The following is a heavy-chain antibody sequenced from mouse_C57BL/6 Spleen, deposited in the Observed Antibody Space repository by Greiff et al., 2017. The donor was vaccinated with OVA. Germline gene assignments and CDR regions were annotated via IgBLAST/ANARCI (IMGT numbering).Heavy chain of an antibody. CDR3: TRYASFAY. J-gene: IGHJ3*01. Sequence: VQLQQSGAELVRPGASVKLSCTASGFNINDYYMHWVKQRPEQGLEWIGSIDPEDGDTEYAPKFQGKATMTADTASNTAYLQLSSLTSEDTAVYYCTRYASFAYWGQGTLVTVSA. CDR1: GFNINDYY. V-gene: IGHV14-1*01. CDR2: IDPEDGDT. D-gene: IGHD6-1*01.